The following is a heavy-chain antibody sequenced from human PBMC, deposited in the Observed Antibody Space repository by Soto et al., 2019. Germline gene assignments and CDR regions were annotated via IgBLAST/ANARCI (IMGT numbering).Heavy chain of an antibody. Sequence: EVQLVESGGGLVQSGGSLRLSCSASGFTFSSYAMHWVRQAPRKGLEYVSAIKNSGRSTNYADSVKGRFTVSRDNSKNTLYLQMSSLRSEDTAVYYCAVVAGSYYFDSWGHGTLVTVSS. CDR2: IKNSGRST. D-gene: IGHD6-19*01. CDR1: GFTFSSYA. J-gene: IGHJ4*01. CDR3: AVVAGSYYFDS. V-gene: IGHV3-64D*08.